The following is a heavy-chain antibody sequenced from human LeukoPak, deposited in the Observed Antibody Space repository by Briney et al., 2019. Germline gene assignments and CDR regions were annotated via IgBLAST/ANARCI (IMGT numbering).Heavy chain of an antibody. CDR3: AREVVVAAPPTYYFDY. CDR1: GGSISSKSYY. D-gene: IGHD2-15*01. Sequence: SETLSLTCTVSGGSISSKSYYWSWIRQPAGKGLEWIGRIYTSGSTNYNPSLKSRVTISVDTSKNQFSLKLSSVTAADTAVYYCAREVVVAAPPTYYFDYWGQGTLVTVSS. CDR2: IYTSGST. J-gene: IGHJ4*02. V-gene: IGHV4-61*02.